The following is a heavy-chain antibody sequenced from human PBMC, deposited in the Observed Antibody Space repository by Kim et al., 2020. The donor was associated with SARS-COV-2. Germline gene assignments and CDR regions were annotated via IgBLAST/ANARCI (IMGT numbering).Heavy chain of an antibody. Sequence: GGSLRLSCAASGFTFSSYAMSWVRQAPGKGLEWVSAISGSGGSTYYADSVKGRFTISRDNSENTLYLQMNSLRAEDTAVYYCAKGRWGENSLNWFDPWGQGTLVTVSS. J-gene: IGHJ5*02. CDR3: AKGRWGENSLNWFDP. D-gene: IGHD3-16*01. CDR2: ISGSGGST. V-gene: IGHV3-23*01. CDR1: GFTFSSYA.